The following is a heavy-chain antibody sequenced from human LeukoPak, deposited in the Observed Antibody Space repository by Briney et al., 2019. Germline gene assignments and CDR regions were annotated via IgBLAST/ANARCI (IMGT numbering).Heavy chain of an antibody. D-gene: IGHD4-23*01. CDR2: ISSSGSPI. J-gene: IGHJ4*02. Sequence: GGSLRLSCAASGFTFSDFYMNWIRQAPGKGLEWVSYISSSGSPIYYADSVKGRFTVSRDNAKNSLYLQMNSLRAEDTAVYYCARMGSTVGPLWGRGTLVTVSS. CDR1: GFTFSDFY. V-gene: IGHV3-11*01. CDR3: ARMGSTVGPL.